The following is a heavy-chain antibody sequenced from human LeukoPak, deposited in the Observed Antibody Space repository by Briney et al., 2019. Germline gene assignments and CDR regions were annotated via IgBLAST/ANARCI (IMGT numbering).Heavy chain of an antibody. Sequence: ASVKVSCKASGYTFTSYDINWVRQATGQGLEWMGWMNPNSGNTGYAQKFQGRVTMTRNTSISTAYMELSSLRSDDTAVYYCARSPRGVRGVIDYWGQGTLVTVSS. D-gene: IGHD3-10*01. CDR2: MNPNSGNT. V-gene: IGHV1-8*01. CDR3: ARSPRGVRGVIDY. CDR1: GYTFTSYD. J-gene: IGHJ4*02.